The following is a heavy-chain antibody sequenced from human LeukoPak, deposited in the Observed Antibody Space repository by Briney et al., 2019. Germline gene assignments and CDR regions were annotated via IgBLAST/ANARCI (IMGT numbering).Heavy chain of an antibody. Sequence: PSEALSLTCTVSGGSISSYYWSWIRQPAGKGLEWIGRIYTSGSTNYNPSLKSRVTISVDKSKNQFSLKLSSVTAADTAVYYCARGVAVAGPFDYWGQGTLVTVSS. V-gene: IGHV4-4*07. D-gene: IGHD6-19*01. CDR2: IYTSGST. CDR3: ARGVAVAGPFDY. J-gene: IGHJ4*02. CDR1: GGSISSYY.